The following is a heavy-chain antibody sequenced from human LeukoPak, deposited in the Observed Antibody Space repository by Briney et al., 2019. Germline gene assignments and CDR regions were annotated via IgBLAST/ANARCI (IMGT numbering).Heavy chain of an antibody. D-gene: IGHD1-26*01. Sequence: GGSLRLSCAASGFIFSSYSMNWVRQAPGKGLEWVAVISYDGSNKYYADSVKGRFTISRDNSKNTLYLQMNSLRAEDTAVYYCAKLYSGTHIREYWGQGTLVTVSS. CDR2: ISYDGSNK. V-gene: IGHV3-30*18. CDR1: GFIFSSYS. J-gene: IGHJ4*02. CDR3: AKLYSGTHIREY.